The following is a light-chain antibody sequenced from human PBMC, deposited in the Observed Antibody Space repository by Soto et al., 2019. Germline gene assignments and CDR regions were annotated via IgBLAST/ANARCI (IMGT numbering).Light chain of an antibody. Sequence: QSALTQTASVSGSPGQSITISCTGTIRDVGGYSYVSWYQLHPGKVPKLMIYDVSNRPSGVSNRFSGSKSGNTASLTISGLQAEDEADYYCSSYTSTTTLVFGGGTKLTVL. J-gene: IGLJ3*02. CDR3: SSYTSTTTLV. CDR1: IRDVGGYSY. CDR2: DVS. V-gene: IGLV2-14*03.